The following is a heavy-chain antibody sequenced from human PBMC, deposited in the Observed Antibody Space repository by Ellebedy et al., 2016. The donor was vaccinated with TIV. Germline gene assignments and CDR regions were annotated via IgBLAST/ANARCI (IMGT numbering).Heavy chain of an antibody. D-gene: IGHD6-13*01. CDR3: ARGGAAGSSDYYYGMDV. J-gene: IGHJ6*02. CDR2: IYYSGST. Sequence: MPGGSLRLSCTVSGGSISSPSYYWGWIRQPPGTGLEWIGSIYYSGSTSYNPSLKSRVTISVDRSKNQFSLNVTSVTAADTAVYYCARGGAAGSSDYYYGMDVWGQGTTVTVSS. V-gene: IGHV4-39*01. CDR1: GGSISSPSYY.